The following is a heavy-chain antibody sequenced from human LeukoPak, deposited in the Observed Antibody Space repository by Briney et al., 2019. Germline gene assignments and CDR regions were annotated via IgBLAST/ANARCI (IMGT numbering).Heavy chain of an antibody. V-gene: IGHV4-34*01. D-gene: IGHD6-13*01. CDR3: ARGGLAAAGNNWFDP. CDR2: INHSGST. J-gene: IGHJ5*02. CDR1: GGSFSGYY. Sequence: SETLSLTCADYGGSFSGYYWSWIRQPPGKGLEWIGEINHSGSTNYNPSLKSRVTISVDTSKNQFSLKLSSVTAADTAVYYCARGGLAAAGNNWFDPWGQGTLVTVSS.